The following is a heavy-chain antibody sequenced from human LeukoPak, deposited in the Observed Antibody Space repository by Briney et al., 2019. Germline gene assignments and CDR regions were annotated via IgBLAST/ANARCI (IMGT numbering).Heavy chain of an antibody. CDR3: ARDLLQGIFDP. V-gene: IGHV3-11*01. J-gene: IGHJ5*02. D-gene: IGHD2-15*01. CDR1: GFTFSDYY. CDR2: ISSSGSTK. Sequence: PGGSLRLSCAASGFTFSDYYMSWIRQAPGKGLEWVSYISSSGSTKYYADSVKGRFTITRHNAKNSLYQQMNSLRAEDTAVYYCARDLLQGIFDPWGQGTLVTVSS.